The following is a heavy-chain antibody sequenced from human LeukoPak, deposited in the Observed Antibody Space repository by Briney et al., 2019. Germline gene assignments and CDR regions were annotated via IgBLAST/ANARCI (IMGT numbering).Heavy chain of an antibody. J-gene: IGHJ3*02. CDR2: SGNKDSRYTT. D-gene: IGHD1-26*01. Sequence: GGSLRLSCAASGFTFSDHYVDWVRQAPGKGLEWVGRSGNKDSRYTTEYAASVKGRFTISRDESKNSLYLQMNSLKTEDTAVYHCTRGYSGKSVYAFDIWGQGTTVTVSS. CDR3: TRGYSGKSVYAFDI. CDR1: GFTFSDHY. V-gene: IGHV3-72*01.